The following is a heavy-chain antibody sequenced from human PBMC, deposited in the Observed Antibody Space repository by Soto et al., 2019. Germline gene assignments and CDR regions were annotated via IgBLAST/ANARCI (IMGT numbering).Heavy chain of an antibody. D-gene: IGHD6-13*01. Sequence: QTGGSLRLSCAASGFTFDDYAMHWVRQAPGKGLEWVSGISWNSGSIGYADSVKGRFTISRDNAKNSLYLQMNSLRAEDTALYYCAKDISSWYTTGSYYYYYGMDAWGQGTTVTVSS. J-gene: IGHJ6*02. CDR1: GFTFDDYA. CDR2: ISWNSGSI. V-gene: IGHV3-9*01. CDR3: AKDISSWYTTGSYYYYYGMDA.